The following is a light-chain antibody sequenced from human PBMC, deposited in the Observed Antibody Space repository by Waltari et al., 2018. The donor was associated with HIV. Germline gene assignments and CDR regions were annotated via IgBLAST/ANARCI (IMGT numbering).Light chain of an antibody. Sequence: QSVLTQPSSASGTPGQRVAISCSGSSSNTQSNTVNWYQQLPGTAPKLLVYSNNQRPSGVPDRISGSKSGTSASLAISGLQSEDEADYYCAVWDDSLNGWVFGGGTKLTVL. CDR1: SSNTQSNT. V-gene: IGLV1-44*01. CDR3: AVWDDSLNGWV. J-gene: IGLJ3*02. CDR2: SNN.